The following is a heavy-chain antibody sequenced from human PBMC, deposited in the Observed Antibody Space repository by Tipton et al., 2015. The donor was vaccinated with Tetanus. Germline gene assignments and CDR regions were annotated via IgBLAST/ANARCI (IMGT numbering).Heavy chain of an antibody. CDR2: INHSGST. CDR3: ARGWDSSGSWAFDI. CDR1: GGSFSGYY. D-gene: IGHD3-22*01. Sequence: TLSLTCAVYGGSFSGYYWSWIRQPPGKGLEWIGEINHSGSTNYNPSLKSRVTISVDTSKTQFSLKLSSVTAADTAVYYCARGWDSSGSWAFDIWGQGTMVTVSS. J-gene: IGHJ3*02. V-gene: IGHV4-34*01.